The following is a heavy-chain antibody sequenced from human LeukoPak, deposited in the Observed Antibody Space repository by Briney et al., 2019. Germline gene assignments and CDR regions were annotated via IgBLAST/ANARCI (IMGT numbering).Heavy chain of an antibody. V-gene: IGHV4-34*01. J-gene: IGHJ5*02. CDR1: GVSFSGYY. D-gene: IGHD1-7*01. CDR2: INHSGST. Sequence: AETLSLTCAVYGVSFSGYYWSWIRQPPGKGLEWIGEINHSGSTNYNPSLKSRVTISVDTSKNQFSLKLSSVTAADTAVYYCARGPNYPWGQGTLVTVSS. CDR3: ARGPNYP.